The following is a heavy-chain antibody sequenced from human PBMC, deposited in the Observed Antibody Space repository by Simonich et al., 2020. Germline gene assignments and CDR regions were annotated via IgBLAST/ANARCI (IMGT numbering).Heavy chain of an antibody. CDR3: ARGALTGDYYYMDV. Sequence: QVQLVQSGAEVKKPGASVKVSCKASGYTFTGYYMHWVRQAPGQGLEVMGLVNPNSGGKNSAQKLQGRVTMTRDTSISTAYMELSRLRSDDTAVYYCARGALTGDYYYMDVWGKGTTVTVSS. J-gene: IGHJ6*03. D-gene: IGHD7-27*01. CDR2: VNPNSGGK. V-gene: IGHV1-2*02. CDR1: GYTFTGYY.